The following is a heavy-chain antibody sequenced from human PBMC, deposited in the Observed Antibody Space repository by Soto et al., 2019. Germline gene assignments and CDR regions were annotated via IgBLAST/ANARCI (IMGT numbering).Heavy chain of an antibody. D-gene: IGHD6-6*01. CDR2: ISDSGDIT. CDR3: AKPWVPRITDRPPRFDS. J-gene: IGHJ5*01. V-gene: IGHV3-23*01. Sequence: GGSLRLSCAASEFTFSTYAMTWVRQAPGRGLQWVATISDSGDITYYADSVKGRFTISRDNSRNTLYLQMNNLRAEDTALYYCAKPWVPRITDRPPRFDSWARGTLVTVSS. CDR1: EFTFSTYA.